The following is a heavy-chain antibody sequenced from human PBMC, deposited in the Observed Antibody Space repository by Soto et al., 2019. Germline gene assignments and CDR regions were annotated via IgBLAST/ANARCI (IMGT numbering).Heavy chain of an antibody. CDR1: GFTFSNSW. D-gene: IGHD3-22*01. CDR3: TTDRGYLTFDY. CDR2: IKEDGTAK. V-gene: IGHV3-7*01. J-gene: IGHJ4*02. Sequence: GSLRLACAASGFTFSNSWMNWVRQATGKGLEWVANIKEDGTAKYYLDSVKGRFTVSRDNVKNSLYLQMNSLRAEDTAMYYCTTDRGYLTFDYWGPGTLVTSPQ.